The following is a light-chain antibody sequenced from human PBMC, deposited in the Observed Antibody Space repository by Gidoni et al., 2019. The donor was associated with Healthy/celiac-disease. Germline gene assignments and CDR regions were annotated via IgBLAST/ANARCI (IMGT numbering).Light chain of an antibody. J-gene: IGKJ2*01. CDR1: QSVSSY. CDR3: QQRSNWPPGYT. V-gene: IGKV3-11*01. CDR2: DAS. Sequence: EIVLTQSPATQSLSPGERATLSCRASQSVSSYLAWYQQKPGQAPRLLIYDASNRATGIPARFSGSGSGTDFTLTISSLEPEDFAVYYCQQRSNWPPGYTFGQGTKLEIK.